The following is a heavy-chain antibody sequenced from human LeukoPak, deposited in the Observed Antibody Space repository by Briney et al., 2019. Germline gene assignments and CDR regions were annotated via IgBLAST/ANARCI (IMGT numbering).Heavy chain of an antibody. CDR1: GYTLTELS. J-gene: IGHJ4*02. D-gene: IGHD2-2*01. CDR3: ATAIAALKPAAAVY. Sequence: GASVKVSCKVSGYTLTELSMHWVRQAPGKGLEWMGGFDPEDGETIYAQKFQGRVTMTEDTSTDTAYMELSSLRSEDTAVYYCATAIAALKPAAAVYWGQGTLVTVSS. CDR2: FDPEDGET. V-gene: IGHV1-24*01.